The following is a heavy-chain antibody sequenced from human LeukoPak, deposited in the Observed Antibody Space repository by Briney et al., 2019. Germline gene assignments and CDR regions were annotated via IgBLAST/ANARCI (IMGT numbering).Heavy chain of an antibody. D-gene: IGHD3-10*01. CDR1: GFTFSSYS. J-gene: IGHJ4*02. CDR2: ISSTSSYI. V-gene: IGHV3-21*01. CDR3: ARDWAGSSYDY. Sequence: GGSLRLSCAASGFTFSSYSIHWVRQTPGKRLEWVSSISSTSSYIYYADSVKGRFTISRDNAKNTVYLQMKSLRAEDTAVYYCARDWAGSSYDYWGQGTLVTVSS.